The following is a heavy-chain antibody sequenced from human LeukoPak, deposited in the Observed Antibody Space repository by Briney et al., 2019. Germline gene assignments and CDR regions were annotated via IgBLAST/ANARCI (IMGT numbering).Heavy chain of an antibody. D-gene: IGHD1-1*01. Sequence: GGSLRLSCAASGFTVSSNYMSWVRQAPGKGLEWVSVIYSGGSAYYADSVKGRFTISRDNSKNTLYLQMNSLRAEDTAVYYCASFIGNFRSPACYWGQGTLVTVSS. V-gene: IGHV3-53*01. CDR2: IYSGGSA. CDR1: GFTVSSNY. CDR3: ASFIGNFRSPACY. J-gene: IGHJ4*02.